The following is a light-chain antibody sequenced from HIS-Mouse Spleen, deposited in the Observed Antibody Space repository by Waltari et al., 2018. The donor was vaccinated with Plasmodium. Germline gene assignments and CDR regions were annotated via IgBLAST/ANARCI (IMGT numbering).Light chain of an antibody. CDR3: QAWDSSTVV. V-gene: IGLV3-1*01. CDR1: NLGDKY. CDR2: QDS. J-gene: IGLJ2*01. Sequence: SYELTQPPSVSVSPRQTASITRSGDNLGDKYACWYQQKPGQSPVLVIYQDSKRPSGIPERFSGSNSGNTATLTISGTQAMDEADYYCQAWDSSTVVFGGGTKLTVL.